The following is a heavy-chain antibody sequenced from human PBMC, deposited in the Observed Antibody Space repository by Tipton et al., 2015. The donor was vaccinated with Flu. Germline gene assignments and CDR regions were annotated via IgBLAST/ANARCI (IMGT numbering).Heavy chain of an antibody. CDR3: ARGRADLDY. CDR1: GYSIRSSNYY. V-gene: IGHV4-30-2*01. J-gene: IGHJ4*02. Sequence: TLSLTCAVSGYSIRSSNYYWGWIRQPPGKGLEWIGYIYASGTTFYNPSLKSRVTISIDNSENQFSLRVTSLTAADTAVYYCARGRADLDYWGQGVLVTVSS. CDR2: IYASGTT.